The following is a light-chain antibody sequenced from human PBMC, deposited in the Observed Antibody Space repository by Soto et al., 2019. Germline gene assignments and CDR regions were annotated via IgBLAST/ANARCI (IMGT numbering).Light chain of an antibody. V-gene: IGKV3-20*01. Sequence: EIVLTQSPGTLALSPGERAILSCRASQSVSSDSLAGYRQKPGQAPRLLVYDASSRATGIPDRFSGSGSGTDFTLTISRLEPEDFAVYYCQESGSAPRTFGQGTKVEIK. CDR3: QESGSAPRT. CDR1: QSVSSDS. J-gene: IGKJ1*01. CDR2: DAS.